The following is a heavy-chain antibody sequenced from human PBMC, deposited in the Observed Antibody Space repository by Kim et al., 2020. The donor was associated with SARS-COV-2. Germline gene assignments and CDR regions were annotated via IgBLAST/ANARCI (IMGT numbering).Heavy chain of an antibody. D-gene: IGHD3-10*01. CDR3: ARGGSGPNWFDP. J-gene: IGHJ5*02. Sequence: NYNPSLKSRVTISLDTSKNQFSLKLSSVTAADTAVYYCARGGSGPNWFDPWGQGTLVTVSS. V-gene: IGHV4-59*09.